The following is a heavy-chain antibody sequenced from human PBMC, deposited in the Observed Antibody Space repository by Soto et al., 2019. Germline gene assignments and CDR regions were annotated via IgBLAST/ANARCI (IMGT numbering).Heavy chain of an antibody. CDR2: MRRKAVGYAT. CDR1: GFSFSGFE. CDR3: TRYLFHYPVDYGMDV. D-gene: IGHD5-12*01. V-gene: IGHV3-73*02. Sequence: EVQLVESGGDLVQPGGSLKLSCAASGFSFSGFEVQWIRPAPGKGLEWVGRMRRKAVGYATAYGASVKGRFTVSRDDSKNTMDLQMNSLQTEATAIYYGTRYLFHYPVDYGMDVWGQGTTVTVSS. J-gene: IGHJ6*02.